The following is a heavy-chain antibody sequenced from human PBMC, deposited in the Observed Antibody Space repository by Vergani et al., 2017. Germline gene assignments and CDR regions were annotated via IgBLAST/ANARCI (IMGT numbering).Heavy chain of an antibody. CDR1: VFTFSSYA. CDR3: ARGDTMVRGARFDP. J-gene: IGHJ5*02. V-gene: IGHV3-30-3*01. D-gene: IGHD3-10*01. CDR2: ISYDGSNK. Sequence: QVQLVESGGGVVQPGRSLRLSCAASVFTFSSYAMHWVRQAPGKGLEWVAVISYDGSNKYYADSVKGRFTISRDNSQNTLYLQMNSLRAEDTAVYYCARGDTMVRGARFDPWGQGTLVTVSS.